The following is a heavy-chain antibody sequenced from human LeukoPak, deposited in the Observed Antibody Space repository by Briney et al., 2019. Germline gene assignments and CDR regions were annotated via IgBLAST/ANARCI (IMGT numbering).Heavy chain of an antibody. Sequence: SETLSLTCSVSGGSISNYYCIWIRQPPGKGLEYIGYLHDSGINDYNPSLKSRVTISIDGSKNQSSLKLSSVTAADTAVYYCTTMVRGAPFWYGVDVWGQGTTVTVSS. CDR1: GGSISNYY. CDR2: LHDSGIN. D-gene: IGHD3-10*01. V-gene: IGHV4-59*01. J-gene: IGHJ6*02. CDR3: TTMVRGAPFWYGVDV.